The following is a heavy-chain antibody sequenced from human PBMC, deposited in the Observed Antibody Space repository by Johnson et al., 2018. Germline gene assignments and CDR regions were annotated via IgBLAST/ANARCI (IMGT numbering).Heavy chain of an antibody. D-gene: IGHD3-3*01. CDR3: TGSYYDFWSGYYNAFDI. V-gene: IGHV3-72*01. J-gene: IGHJ3*02. CDR1: GITFSDHY. Sequence: VQLVESGGGLVQPGGSLRLSCEGSGITFSDHYMDWVRQAPGKGPEWVGRSRDRSKSYSQEYAASVKGRVTISRDDSGNSLYLQMNSRKTEDTAVYYCTGSYYDFWSGYYNAFDIWGQGTMVTVSS. CDR2: SRDRSKSYSQ.